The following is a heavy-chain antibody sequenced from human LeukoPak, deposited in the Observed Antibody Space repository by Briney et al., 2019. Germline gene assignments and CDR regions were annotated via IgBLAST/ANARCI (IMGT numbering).Heavy chain of an antibody. J-gene: IGHJ3*02. D-gene: IGHD6-19*01. CDR3: AKDPRMAVAGYDAFDI. CDR1: GFTFSSYA. CDR2: ISGSGGST. Sequence: GSLRLSCAASGFTFSSYAMSWVRQAPGKGLEWVSAISGSGGSTYYADSVKGRFTISRDNSKNTLYLQMNSLRAEDTAVYYCAKDPRMAVAGYDAFDIWGQGTMVTVSS. V-gene: IGHV3-23*01.